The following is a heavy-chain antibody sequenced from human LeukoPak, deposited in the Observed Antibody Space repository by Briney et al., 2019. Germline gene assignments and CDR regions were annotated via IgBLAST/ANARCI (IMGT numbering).Heavy chain of an antibody. CDR1: GFTFSNYA. CDR3: AKYVCGGDCYGYFDC. CDR2: IRSSGHNT. D-gene: IGHD2-21*02. V-gene: IGHV3-23*01. Sequence: GGSLRLSCAASGFTFSNYAMSWVRQAPGKGLEWVSGIRSSGHNTYYEDSVKGRFTISRDNSKNMLYLQMNSLRAEDTAVYYCAKYVCGGDCYGYFDCWGQGTLVTVSS. J-gene: IGHJ4*02.